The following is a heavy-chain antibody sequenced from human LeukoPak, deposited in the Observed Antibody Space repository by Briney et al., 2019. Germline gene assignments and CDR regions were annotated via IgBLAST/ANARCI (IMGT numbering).Heavy chain of an antibody. D-gene: IGHD3-10*01. CDR3: ARGRWVGFVVRGVYFDY. CDR1: GGSFSGYY. Sequence: SETLSLTCAVYGGSFSGYYWSWIRQPPGKGLEWIGEINHSGSTNYNPSLKSRVTISVDTSKNQFSLKLSSVTAADTAVYYCARGRWVGFVVRGVYFDYWGQGTLVTVSS. CDR2: INHSGST. J-gene: IGHJ4*02. V-gene: IGHV4-34*01.